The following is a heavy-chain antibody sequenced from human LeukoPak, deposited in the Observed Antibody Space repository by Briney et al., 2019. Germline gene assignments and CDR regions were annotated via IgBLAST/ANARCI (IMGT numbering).Heavy chain of an antibody. CDR3: ARGISDYYDSSGYSPNWFDP. J-gene: IGHJ5*02. CDR2: ISAYNGNT. Sequence: GASVKVSCKASGYTFTSYGISWVRQAPGQGLEWMGWISAYNGNTNYAQKLQGRVTMTTDTSTSTAYMELRSLRSDDTAVYYRARGISDYYDSSGYSPNWFDPWGQGTLVTVSS. V-gene: IGHV1-18*01. D-gene: IGHD3-22*01. CDR1: GYTFTSYG.